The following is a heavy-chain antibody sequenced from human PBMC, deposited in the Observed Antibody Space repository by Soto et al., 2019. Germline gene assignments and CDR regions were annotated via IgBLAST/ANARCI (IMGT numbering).Heavy chain of an antibody. CDR3: ARDRPGIKTYEAFDI. CDR2: MSPNTGTI. CDR1: GYTFTSYD. Sequence: SVKVSCKASGYTFTSYDINWVRQATGQGPEWMGWMSPNTGTIVYAQKFQGRVTMTRNTSTSTAYMTLSSLRSEDTAVYYCARDRPGIKTYEAFDIWGQGTTVTVSS. D-gene: IGHD1-20*01. V-gene: IGHV1-8*01. J-gene: IGHJ3*02.